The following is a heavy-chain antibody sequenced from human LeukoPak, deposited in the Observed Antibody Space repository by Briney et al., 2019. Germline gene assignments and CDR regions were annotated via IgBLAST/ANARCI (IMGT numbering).Heavy chain of an antibody. CDR2: INWNGDST. CDR3: ARDLRVVITGSFDS. Sequence: GGSLRLSCAASGVSFDDYGLTWVRQAPGKGLEWVSGINWNGDSTDYADSVKGRFTISRDNAKNSLYLQMNSLRAEDTALYYCARDLRVVITGSFDSWGQGTLVTVSS. CDR1: GVSFDDYG. D-gene: IGHD3-22*01. V-gene: IGHV3-20*04. J-gene: IGHJ4*02.